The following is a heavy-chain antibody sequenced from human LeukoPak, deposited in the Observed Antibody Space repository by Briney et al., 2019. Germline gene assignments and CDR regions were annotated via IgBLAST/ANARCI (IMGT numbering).Heavy chain of an antibody. Sequence: ASVKVSCKASGYTLTGYYMHWVRQAPGQGLEWMGRINPNSGGTNYAQKFQGRVTMTRDTSISTAYMELSRLRSDDTAVYYCARSLAREDTADTFDYWGQGTLVTVSS. V-gene: IGHV1-2*06. J-gene: IGHJ4*02. D-gene: IGHD5-18*01. CDR3: ARSLAREDTADTFDY. CDR1: GYTLTGYY. CDR2: INPNSGGT.